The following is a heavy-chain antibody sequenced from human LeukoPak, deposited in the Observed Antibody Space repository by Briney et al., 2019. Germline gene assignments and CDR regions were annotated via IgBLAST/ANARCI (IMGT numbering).Heavy chain of an antibody. Sequence: GGSLRPSCAASGFTFSSYAMSWVRQAPGKGLEWVSAISGSGGSTYYADSVKGRFTISRDNSKNTLYLQMNSLRAEDTAVYYCAKVKKYQLLLVASYYFDYWGQGTLVTVSS. V-gene: IGHV3-23*01. CDR1: GFTFSSYA. D-gene: IGHD2-2*01. J-gene: IGHJ4*02. CDR3: AKVKKYQLLLVASYYFDY. CDR2: ISGSGGST.